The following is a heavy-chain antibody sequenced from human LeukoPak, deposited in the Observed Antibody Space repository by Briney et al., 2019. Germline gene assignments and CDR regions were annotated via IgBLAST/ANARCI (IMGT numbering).Heavy chain of an antibody. CDR3: AREGSGSYGVYFDY. J-gene: IGHJ4*02. CDR1: GGTFSSYA. D-gene: IGHD1-26*01. Sequence: GASVKISCKASGGTFSSYAISWVRQAPGQGLEWMGRIIPILGIANYAQKFQGRVTITADKSTSTAYMELSGLRSEDTAVYYCAREGSGSYGVYFDYWGQGTLVTVSS. CDR2: IIPILGIA. V-gene: IGHV1-69*04.